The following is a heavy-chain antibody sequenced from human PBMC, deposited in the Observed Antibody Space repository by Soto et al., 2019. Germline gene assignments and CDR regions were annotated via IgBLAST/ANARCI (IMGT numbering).Heavy chain of an antibody. CDR2: IWYDGGND. CDR3: ARDRWEFQLFYYGLDV. J-gene: IGHJ6*02. V-gene: IGHV3-33*01. CDR1: GFTFSNYG. Sequence: QVQLVESGGGVVQPGRSLRLSCAASGFTFSNYGMHWVRQAPGKGLEWVAIIWYDGGNDYYVDSVKGRFTISRDNSKNTLSLQMNSLRAEDTAVYYCARDRWEFQLFYYGLDVWGQGTTVTVSS. D-gene: IGHD1-26*01.